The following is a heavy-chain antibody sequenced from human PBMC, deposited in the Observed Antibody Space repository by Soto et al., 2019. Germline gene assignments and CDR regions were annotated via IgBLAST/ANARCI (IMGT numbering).Heavy chain of an antibody. CDR2: IHPSGDTK. V-gene: IGHV1-46*02. CDR1: GYTFQNYH. Sequence: QVQLVQSGAAVKEPGASVKGSCKASGYTFQNYHMHWVRQAPGQGLEWMGIIHPSGDTKTYAQRFQGRLAMTRDASTCTAYMELSSLTSEDTAVYFCARDLWGSWSVDYWGQGTLVTVSS. D-gene: IGHD3-16*01. CDR3: ARDLWGSWSVDY. J-gene: IGHJ4*02.